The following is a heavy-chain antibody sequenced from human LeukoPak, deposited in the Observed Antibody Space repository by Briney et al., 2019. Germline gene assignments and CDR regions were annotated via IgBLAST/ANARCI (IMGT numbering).Heavy chain of an antibody. CDR3: ATLFYCSGGSCRAFDI. J-gene: IGHJ3*02. CDR2: INPSGGST. V-gene: IGHV1-46*01. D-gene: IGHD2-15*01. CDR1: GYTFTGYY. Sequence: GASVKVSCKASGYTFTGYYMHWVRQAPGQGLEWMGIINPSGGSTSYAQKFQGRVTMTRDTSTSTVYMELSSLRSEDTAVYYCATLFYCSGGSCRAFDIWGQGTMVTVSS.